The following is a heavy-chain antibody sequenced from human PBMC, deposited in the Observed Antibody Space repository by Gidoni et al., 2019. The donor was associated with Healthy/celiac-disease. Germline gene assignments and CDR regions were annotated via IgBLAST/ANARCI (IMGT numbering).Heavy chain of an antibody. CDR2: IWYDGSNK. Sequence: QVQLVESGGGVVQPGRSLRLSCAASGFTFSSYGMHWVRQAPGKGLEWVAVIWYDGSNKYYADSVKGRFTISRDNSKNTLYLQMNSLRAEDTAVYYCARDSAIVLMVYAPYYYYGMDVWGQGTTVTVSS. J-gene: IGHJ6*02. V-gene: IGHV3-33*01. CDR1: GFTFSSYG. D-gene: IGHD2-8*01. CDR3: ARDSAIVLMVYAPYYYYGMDV.